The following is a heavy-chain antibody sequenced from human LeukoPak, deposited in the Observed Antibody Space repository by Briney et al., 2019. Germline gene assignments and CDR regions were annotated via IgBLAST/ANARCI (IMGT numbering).Heavy chain of an antibody. CDR1: GFTFDDYA. D-gene: IGHD6-13*01. Sequence: SLRLSCAASGFTFDDYAIHWVRQAPGKGLEWVSGISWNSGSIKYADSVKGRFTISRDNAKNSLYLQMNSLRTEDTASYYCAKDKTSGISGPFDSWGQGTPVTVSS. CDR2: ISWNSGSI. J-gene: IGHJ5*01. V-gene: IGHV3-9*01. CDR3: AKDKTSGISGPFDS.